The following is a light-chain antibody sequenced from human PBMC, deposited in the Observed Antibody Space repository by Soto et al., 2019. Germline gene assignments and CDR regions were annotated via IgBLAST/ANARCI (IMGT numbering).Light chain of an antibody. CDR3: SSYTSSSTLYV. V-gene: IGLV2-14*01. Sequence: QSALTQPASVSGSPGQSITISCTGTSSDVGGYNYVSWYQQHPGKAPKLMIYEVSNRPSGVSNRFSGSKSGNTASLTISGLQAEDEADYYSSSYTSSSTLYVFGTGTKVTVL. CDR1: SSDVGGYNY. CDR2: EVS. J-gene: IGLJ1*01.